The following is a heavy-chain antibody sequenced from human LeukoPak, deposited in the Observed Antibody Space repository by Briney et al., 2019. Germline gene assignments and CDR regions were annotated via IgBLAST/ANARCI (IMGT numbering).Heavy chain of an antibody. CDR3: ARVVLGSSWFDL. Sequence: PSETLSLTCTVSGGSISSYYWSWIRQPPGKGLEWIGYIYYSGSTNYNPSLKSRVTISVDTSKNQFSLKLSSVTAADTAVYYCARVVLGSSWFDLWGQGTLVTVSS. J-gene: IGHJ5*02. D-gene: IGHD1-26*01. CDR2: IYYSGST. CDR1: GGSISSYY. V-gene: IGHV4-59*01.